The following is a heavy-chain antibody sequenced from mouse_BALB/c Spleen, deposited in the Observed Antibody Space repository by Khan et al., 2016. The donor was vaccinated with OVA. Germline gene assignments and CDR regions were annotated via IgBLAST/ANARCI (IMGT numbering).Heavy chain of an antibody. CDR3: ARLQGEDFDY. D-gene: IGHD3-2*02. V-gene: IGHV3-2*02. Sequence: EVQLQESGPGLVKPSQSLSLTCTVTGYSITSDYAWNWIRQFPGNKLEWMGYISYSGNTKYNPSLKSRISITRDTSKNQFFLQLNFVTIEDTATYYCARLQGEDFDYWGQGTTLTVSS. CDR1: GYSITSDYA. CDR2: ISYSGNT. J-gene: IGHJ2*01.